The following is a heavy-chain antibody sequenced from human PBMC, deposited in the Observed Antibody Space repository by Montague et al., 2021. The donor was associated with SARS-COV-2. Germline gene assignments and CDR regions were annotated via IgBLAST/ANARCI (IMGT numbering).Heavy chain of an antibody. Sequence: CAISGDSVWVKTAARTWLRQTPPRGPQGLGGSNYRPKWKRNYATSVEGRISIDPDTSKNQFFLHLRSVTPEDTGVYYCVRDTGSAQAGFDAWGQGTLVTVSS. CDR2: SNYRPKWKR. J-gene: IGHJ4*02. CDR1: GDSVWVKTAA. V-gene: IGHV6-1*01. CDR3: VRDTGSAQAGFDA. D-gene: IGHD4-17*01.